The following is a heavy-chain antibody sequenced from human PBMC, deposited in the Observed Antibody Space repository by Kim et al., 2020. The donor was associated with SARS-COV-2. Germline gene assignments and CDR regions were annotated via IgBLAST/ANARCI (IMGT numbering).Heavy chain of an antibody. Sequence: SETLSLTCTVSGGSISSSSYYWGWIRQPPGKGLEWIGSIYYSGSTYYNPSLKSRVTISVDTSKNQFSLKLSSVTAADTAVYYCARHLVLDYSNKWGSYYFDYWGQGTLVTVSS. CDR1: GGSISSSSYY. CDR2: IYYSGST. V-gene: IGHV4-39*01. CDR3: ARHLVLDYSNKWGSYYFDY. J-gene: IGHJ4*02. D-gene: IGHD4-4*01.